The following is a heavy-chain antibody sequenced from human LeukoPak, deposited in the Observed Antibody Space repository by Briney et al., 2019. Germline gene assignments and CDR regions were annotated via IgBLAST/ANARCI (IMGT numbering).Heavy chain of an antibody. CDR1: AFTFSTYS. V-gene: IGHV3-48*04. Sequence: PGGSLRLSCAASAFTFSTYSMNWVRQAPGKGLQWVSYISSSGSAIYYADSVKGRFTISRGNAKSSLYLQMNSLRAEDTAVYYCAGGTRDSGLKWGPGTSVTVSS. J-gene: IGHJ4*02. CDR2: ISSSGSAI. D-gene: IGHD6-19*01. CDR3: AGGTRDSGLK.